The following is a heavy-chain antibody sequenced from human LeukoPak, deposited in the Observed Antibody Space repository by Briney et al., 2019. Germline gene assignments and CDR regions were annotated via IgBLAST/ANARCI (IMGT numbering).Heavy chain of an antibody. CDR2: IYPDDSDT. CDR3: ARPSRDTTGFSEHFFDS. V-gene: IGHV5-51*01. D-gene: IGHD3-22*01. CDR1: GYTFTDYW. Sequence: GESLKISCKGSGYTFTDYWIGWVRQMPGKGLEWMGIIYPDDSDTRYSPSFQGQVTISADKSIGTAYLQWSSLKASDTAMYYCARPSRDTTGFSEHFFDSWGQGTLVTVSS. J-gene: IGHJ4*02.